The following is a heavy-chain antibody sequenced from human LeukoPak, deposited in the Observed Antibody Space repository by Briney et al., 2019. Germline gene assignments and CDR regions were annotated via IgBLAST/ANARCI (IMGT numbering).Heavy chain of an antibody. CDR1: GFTVSSNY. J-gene: IGHJ6*02. CDR3: AKDLYDSSGYYYYYYYGMDV. CDR2: IYSGGST. V-gene: IGHV3-53*05. D-gene: IGHD3-22*01. Sequence: GGSLRLSCAASGFTVSSNYMSWVRQAPGKGLEWVSVIYSGGSTYYADSVKGRFTISRDNSKNTLYLQMNSLRAEDTAVYYCAKDLYDSSGYYYYYYYGMDVWGQGTTVTVSS.